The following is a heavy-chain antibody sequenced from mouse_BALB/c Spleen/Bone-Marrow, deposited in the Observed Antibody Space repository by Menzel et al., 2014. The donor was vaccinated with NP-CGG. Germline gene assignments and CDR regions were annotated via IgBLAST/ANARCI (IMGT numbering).Heavy chain of an antibody. Sequence: QVQLQQSGAEFVKPGASVKLSCKASSYTFTTYWMHWVKQRPGQGLEWIGQIDPSDSYTNYSQKFKGKATLTVDKSSSTAYMQLSSLLSEDSAVYYCAGGGDNYAWFPYWGQGTLVTVSA. CDR2: IDPSDSYT. V-gene: IGHV1-69*02. CDR1: SYTFTTYW. J-gene: IGHJ3*01. D-gene: IGHD1-3*01. CDR3: AGGGDNYAWFPY.